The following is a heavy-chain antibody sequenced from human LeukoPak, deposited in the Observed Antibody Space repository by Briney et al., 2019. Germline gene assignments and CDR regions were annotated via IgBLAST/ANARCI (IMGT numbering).Heavy chain of an antibody. CDR3: ARDLSFDGNPFDY. Sequence: GGSLRLSCAASGFTFSSYEMNWVRQAPGKGLEWVSYISSSCTTIYYADSVKGRFTISRDNAKNSLYLQMNSPRAEDTGVYYCARDLSFDGNPFDYWGQGTLVTVSS. CDR1: GFTFSSYE. J-gene: IGHJ4*02. CDR2: ISSSCTTI. D-gene: IGHD1-14*01. V-gene: IGHV3-48*03.